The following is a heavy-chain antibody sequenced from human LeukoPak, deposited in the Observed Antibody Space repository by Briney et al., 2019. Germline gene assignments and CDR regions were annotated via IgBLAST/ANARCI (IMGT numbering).Heavy chain of an antibody. CDR2: IYYSGST. V-gene: IGHV4-59*01. CDR1: GDSISSYY. J-gene: IGHJ6*02. CDR3: ASHCSSTSCCGMDV. D-gene: IGHD2-2*01. Sequence: SETLSLTCTVSGDSISSYYWGWIRQPPGKGLEWIGYIYYSGSTNYNPSLKSRVTISVDTSKNQFSLKLSSVTAADTAVYYCASHCSSTSCCGMDVWGQGTTVTVSS.